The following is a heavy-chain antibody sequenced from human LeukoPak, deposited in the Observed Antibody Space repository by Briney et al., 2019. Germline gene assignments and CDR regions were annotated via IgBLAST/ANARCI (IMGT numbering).Heavy chain of an antibody. Sequence: GGSLRLSCVASGFTFSNYGMHWVRQAPGKGLEWVAVISYDTITKYYADSVKGRFTIARDNSQNTLYLEMNSLRAEDTAVYYCAKKALVGSTSSPFDYWGQGTLVTVSS. CDR3: AKKALVGSTSSPFDY. CDR2: ISYDTITK. J-gene: IGHJ4*02. V-gene: IGHV3-30*18. D-gene: IGHD2-15*01. CDR1: GFTFSNYG.